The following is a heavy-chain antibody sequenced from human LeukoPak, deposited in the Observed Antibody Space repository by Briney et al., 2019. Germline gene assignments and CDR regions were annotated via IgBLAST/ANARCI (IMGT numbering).Heavy chain of an antibody. D-gene: IGHD5-18*01. V-gene: IGHV4-34*01. Sequence: SETLSLTCAVYGGSFSGYYWSWIRQPPGKGLEWIGEINHSGNTYFNPSLKSRVTISVDTSKNQFSLRLRSVTAADTAVYYCARDPRDTPMVRDAFDIWGQGIMVTVSS. J-gene: IGHJ3*02. CDR1: GGSFSGYY. CDR3: ARDPRDTPMVRDAFDI. CDR2: INHSGNT.